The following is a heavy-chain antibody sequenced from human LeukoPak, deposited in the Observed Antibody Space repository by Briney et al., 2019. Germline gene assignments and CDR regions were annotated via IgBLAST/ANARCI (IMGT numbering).Heavy chain of an antibody. D-gene: IGHD4-23*01. CDR1: GGSISSYY. V-gene: IGHV4-4*07. CDR3: ARDRTYGGNSGFDY. J-gene: IGHJ4*02. CDR2: IYTTVIT. Sequence: SETLSLTCTVAGGSISSYYWSWVRQPAGKGLEWIGRIYTTVITNYNPSLKIRVTMSVDTSKNQFSLNLTSVTAADTAVYYCARDRTYGGNSGFDYWGRGTLVTVSS.